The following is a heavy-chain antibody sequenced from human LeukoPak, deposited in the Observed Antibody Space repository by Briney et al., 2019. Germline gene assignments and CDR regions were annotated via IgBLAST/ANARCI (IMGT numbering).Heavy chain of an antibody. V-gene: IGHV3-7*01. CDR2: IKQDGSEN. Sequence: GGSLRLSCAASGFSFSTYCMSWVRQAPGKGLEWVAHIKQDGSENWYVDSVKGRFTISRDNAKNSLHLHMNSLRAEDTAVYYCARDGGYCSSTSCYPYFDYWGQGTLVTVSS. D-gene: IGHD2-2*01. CDR3: ARDGGYCSSTSCYPYFDY. J-gene: IGHJ4*02. CDR1: GFSFSTYC.